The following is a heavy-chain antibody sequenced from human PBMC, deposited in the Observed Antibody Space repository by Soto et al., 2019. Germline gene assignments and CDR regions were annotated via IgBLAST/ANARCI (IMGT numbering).Heavy chain of an antibody. Sequence: GGSLRLSCAASGFTFSSYGMHWVRQAPGKGLEWVAVIWYDGSNKYYADSVKGRFTISRDNSKNTLYLQMNSLRAEDTAVYYCARDRFPIHSNYALNWFDPWGQGTLVTVSS. CDR1: GFTFSSYG. J-gene: IGHJ5*02. CDR2: IWYDGSNK. CDR3: ARDRFPIHSNYALNWFDP. V-gene: IGHV3-33*01. D-gene: IGHD4-4*01.